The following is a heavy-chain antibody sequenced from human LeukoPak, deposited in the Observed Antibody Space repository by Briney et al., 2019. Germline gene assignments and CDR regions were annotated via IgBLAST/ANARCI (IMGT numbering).Heavy chain of an antibody. Sequence: PGGSLRLSCAASGFTFSNSMNWIRQAPEKGLEWVSSITNDNGDTFYADSVKGRFTISRDDSKNTLYLQMNSLRAEDTAVYYCAREGISRKMDLDYWGQGTLVTVSS. V-gene: IGHV3-21*04. J-gene: IGHJ4*02. CDR3: AREGISRKMDLDY. CDR1: GFTFSNS. CDR2: ITNDNGDT. D-gene: IGHD2/OR15-2a*01.